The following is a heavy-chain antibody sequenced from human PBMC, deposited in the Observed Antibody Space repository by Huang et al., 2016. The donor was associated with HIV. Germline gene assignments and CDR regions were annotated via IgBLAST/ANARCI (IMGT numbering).Heavy chain of an antibody. Sequence: QVQLVQSGAEVKKPGASVKVSCKASGYPFTTYGITWVRQAPGQGLEWMGWISAHNGDTNYAQQFQGRVTMTTDIPTTTAYMELRSLRSDDTAVYYCARAITMIVVGALGHWGQGTLVTVSS. CDR3: ARAITMIVVGALGH. CDR2: ISAHNGDT. CDR1: GYPFTTYG. D-gene: IGHD3-22*01. J-gene: IGHJ4*02. V-gene: IGHV1-18*04.